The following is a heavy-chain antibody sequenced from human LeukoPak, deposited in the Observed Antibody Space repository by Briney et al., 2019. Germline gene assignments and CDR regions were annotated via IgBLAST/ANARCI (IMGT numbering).Heavy chain of an antibody. CDR2: INHSGST. Sequence: SETLSLTCAVYGGSFSGYYWSWIRQPPGKGLEWIGEINHSGSTNYNPSLKSRVTISVDTSKNQFSLKLSSVTAADTAVYYCARSSGGRGDAFDIWGQGTMVTVSS. V-gene: IGHV4-34*01. D-gene: IGHD3-10*01. CDR3: ARSSGGRGDAFDI. J-gene: IGHJ3*02. CDR1: GGSFSGYY.